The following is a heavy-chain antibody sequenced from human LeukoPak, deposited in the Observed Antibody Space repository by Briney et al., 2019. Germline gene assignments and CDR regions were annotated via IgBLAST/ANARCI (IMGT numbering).Heavy chain of an antibody. Sequence: GGSLRLSCAASGFTLSSYALSWVRQAPGKGLELVSAISGSGGSTYYADSVKGRFTISRDNSKNTLYLQMNSLRAEDTAVYYCANLDARGYCSSTSCQDPFDYWGQGTLVTVSS. CDR3: ANLDARGYCSSTSCQDPFDY. D-gene: IGHD2-2*01. CDR1: GFTLSSYA. CDR2: ISGSGGST. V-gene: IGHV3-23*01. J-gene: IGHJ4*02.